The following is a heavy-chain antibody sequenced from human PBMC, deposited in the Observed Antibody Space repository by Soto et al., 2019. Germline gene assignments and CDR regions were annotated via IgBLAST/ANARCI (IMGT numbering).Heavy chain of an antibody. CDR2: IKQDGSEK. CDR3: ARQSKGFTRSGGWDYFDY. V-gene: IGHV3-7*05. D-gene: IGHD3-10*01. J-gene: IGHJ4*02. CDR1: GFTFSSYW. Sequence: EVQLVESGGGLVQPGGSLRLSCAASGFTFSSYWMSWVRQAPGKGLEWVANIKQDGSEKYYVDSVKGRFTISRDNAKNSLYLQMNSLRAEDTAVYYCARQSKGFTRSGGWDYFDYWGQGTLVTVSS.